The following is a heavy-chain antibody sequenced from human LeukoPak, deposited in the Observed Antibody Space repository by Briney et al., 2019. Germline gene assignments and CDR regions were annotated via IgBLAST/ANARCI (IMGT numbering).Heavy chain of an antibody. CDR2: ISWNSGSI. Sequence: GGSLRLSCAASGFTFDDYAMHWVRQAPGKGLEWVSGISWNSGSIGYADSVKGRFTISSDNAKNSLYLQMNSLRAEDTALYYCAKDGGRRAFDIWGQGTMVTVSS. CDR1: GFTFDDYA. V-gene: IGHV3-9*01. CDR3: AKDGGRRAFDI. J-gene: IGHJ3*02.